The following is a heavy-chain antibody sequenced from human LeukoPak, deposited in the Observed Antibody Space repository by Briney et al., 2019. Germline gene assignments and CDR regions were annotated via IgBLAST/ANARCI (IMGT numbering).Heavy chain of an antibody. CDR3: ARDIPPRDSSGYYAL. V-gene: IGHV4-34*01. CDR1: RGSFSNYD. CDR2: INHSGST. Sequence: SETLSLTCAVYRGSFSNYDWSWIRQPPGKGLEWIGEINHSGSTNYNPSLKSRVTITVDTSKNQFSLKLSSVTAADTAVYYCARDIPPRDSSGYYALWGQGTLVTVSS. D-gene: IGHD3-22*01. J-gene: IGHJ4*02.